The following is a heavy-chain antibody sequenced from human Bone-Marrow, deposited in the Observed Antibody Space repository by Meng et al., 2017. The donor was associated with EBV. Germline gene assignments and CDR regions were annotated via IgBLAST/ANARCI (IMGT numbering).Heavy chain of an antibody. J-gene: IGHJ4*02. CDR1: GDSIGSSHW. Sequence: QVQLQESGPGLVKPSGTLSLACDVSGDSIGSSHWWSWVRQPPGKGLEWIGKIYHSGSTSYNPSLRSRVTISVDKSKSQFSLKLTSVTAADTAVYYCARDYYGYNYFDYWGQGTLVTVSS. CDR3: ARDYYGYNYFDY. D-gene: IGHD3-22*01. V-gene: IGHV4-4*02. CDR2: IYHSGST.